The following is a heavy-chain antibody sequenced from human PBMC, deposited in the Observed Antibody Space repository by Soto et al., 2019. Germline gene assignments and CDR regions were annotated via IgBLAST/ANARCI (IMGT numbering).Heavy chain of an antibody. Sequence: VQLVESGGGVVQPGRSLRLSCAASGFTFSDYAMHWVRQAPGKGLEWVAVVSHDGRNTHYADSVKGRFTISRDSSKNTVSLEMASLRAEDSAVYYCARGGRQWLVTSDFNYWGQGALVTVSS. J-gene: IGHJ4*02. CDR1: GFTFSDYA. CDR2: VSHDGRNT. CDR3: ARGGRQWLVTSDFNY. V-gene: IGHV3-30*03. D-gene: IGHD6-19*01.